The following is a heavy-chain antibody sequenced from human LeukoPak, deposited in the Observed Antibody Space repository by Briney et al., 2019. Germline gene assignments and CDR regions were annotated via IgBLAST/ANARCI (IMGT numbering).Heavy chain of an antibody. CDR3: ARARGTMVREDNWFDP. CDR2: IYHSGST. Sequence: PSETLSLTCTVSGYSISSGYYWGWIRQPPGKGLEWIGYIYHSGSTYYNPSLKSRVTISVDRSKNQFSLKLSSVTAADTAVYYCARARGTMVREDNWFDPWGQGTLVTVSS. D-gene: IGHD3-10*01. J-gene: IGHJ5*02. V-gene: IGHV4-38-2*02. CDR1: GYSISSGYY.